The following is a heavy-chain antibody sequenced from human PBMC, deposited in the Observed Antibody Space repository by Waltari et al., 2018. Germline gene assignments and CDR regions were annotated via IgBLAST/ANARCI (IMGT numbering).Heavy chain of an antibody. V-gene: IGHV4-39*07. J-gene: IGHJ4*02. D-gene: IGHD3-10*01. CDR3: ARDLRVQGLGGY. CDR1: GGSISSSSYY. Sequence: QLQLQESGPGLVKPSETLSLTCTVSGGSISSSSYYWGWIRPPPGKGLEWIGSIYYSGSTYYNPSLKSRVTISVDTSKNQFSLKLSSVTAADTAVYYCARDLRVQGLGGYWGQGTLVTVSS. CDR2: IYYSGST.